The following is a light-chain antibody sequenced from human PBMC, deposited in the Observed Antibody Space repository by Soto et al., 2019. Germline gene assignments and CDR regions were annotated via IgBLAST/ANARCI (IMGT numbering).Light chain of an antibody. CDR3: QSYDSSLSVV. CDR1: SSNIGATYD. J-gene: IGLJ2*01. V-gene: IGLV1-40*01. Sequence: QSVLTQPPSVSGAPGQRVTISCTGSSSNIGATYDVHWYHQLPGTAPKLLIYANSNRPSGVPDRFSGSKSGTSASLAITGLQAEDEGDYYCQSYDSSLSVVFGGGTKLTVL. CDR2: ANS.